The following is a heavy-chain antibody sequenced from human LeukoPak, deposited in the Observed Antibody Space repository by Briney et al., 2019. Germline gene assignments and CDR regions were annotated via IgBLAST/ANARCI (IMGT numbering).Heavy chain of an antibody. D-gene: IGHD3-22*01. CDR3: ASYYYDDSVYQSCCDP. V-gene: IGHV4-4*07. CDR2: IYGSGSS. Sequence: SETLSLTCTVSGGSISSYYWSWIRQPAGKGLEWIGRIYGSGSSDYNPSLKSRVTISVDKSKNQFSLKLSSVTAADTAVYYCASYYYDDSVYQSCCDPWGQGTLVTVSS. CDR1: GGSISSYY. J-gene: IGHJ5*02.